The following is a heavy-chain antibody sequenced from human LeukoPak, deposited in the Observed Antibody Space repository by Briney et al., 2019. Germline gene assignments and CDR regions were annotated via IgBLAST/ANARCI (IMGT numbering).Heavy chain of an antibody. CDR2: MNPNSGNT. Sequence: ASVKVSCKASGYTFTSYDINWVRQATGQGLEWMGWMNPNSGNTGYAQKFQGRVTMTRNTSISTAYMELSSLRSEDTAVYYCAREYGDRYYYYYYMDVWGKGTTVTVSS. CDR1: GYTFTSYD. J-gene: IGHJ6*03. D-gene: IGHD4-17*01. CDR3: AREYGDRYYYYYYMDV. V-gene: IGHV1-8*01.